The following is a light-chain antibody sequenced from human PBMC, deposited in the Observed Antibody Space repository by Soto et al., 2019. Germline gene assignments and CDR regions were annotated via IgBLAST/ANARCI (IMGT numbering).Light chain of an antibody. V-gene: IGKV4-1*01. Sequence: DIVMTQSPDSLAVSLGERATINCKSSQSLLHLAWYQQKPGQPPKLLIYWASTRESGVPDRFSGSGSGTDFTLTISSLQAEDVEVYYFQQYYTTPVTFGQGTKVEIK. J-gene: IGKJ1*01. CDR3: QQYYTTPVT. CDR1: QSLLH. CDR2: WAS.